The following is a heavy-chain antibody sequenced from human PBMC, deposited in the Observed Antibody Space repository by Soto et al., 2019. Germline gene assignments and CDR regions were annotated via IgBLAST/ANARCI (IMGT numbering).Heavy chain of an antibody. D-gene: IGHD2-15*01. V-gene: IGHV1-69*06. CDR2: IIPIFGTA. J-gene: IGHJ5*02. CDR1: GGTFSSYA. Sequence: SVKVSCKXSGGTFSSYAISWVRQAPGQGLEWMGGIIPIFGTANYAQKFQGRVTITADKSTSTAYMELSSLRSEDTAVYYCAIHASGYCSGGSCYNWFDPWGQGTLVTVSS. CDR3: AIHASGYCSGGSCYNWFDP.